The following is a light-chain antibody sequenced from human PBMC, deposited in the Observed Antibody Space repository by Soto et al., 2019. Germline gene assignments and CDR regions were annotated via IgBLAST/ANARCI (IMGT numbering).Light chain of an antibody. Sequence: EIVMTQSPATLSVSPGERATLSCRASQSVSSNLAWYQQKPGQAPRLLIYGASSRATGIPAMFSGSGSGTEFTLTISSLQSEDFAVYYCQQYNNWPQLTFGGGTKVEIK. CDR1: QSVSSN. CDR3: QQYNNWPQLT. J-gene: IGKJ4*01. CDR2: GAS. V-gene: IGKV3-15*01.